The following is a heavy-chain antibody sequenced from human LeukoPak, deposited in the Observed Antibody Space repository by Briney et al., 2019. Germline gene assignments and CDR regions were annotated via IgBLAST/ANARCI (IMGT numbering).Heavy chain of an antibody. CDR2: INHSGST. J-gene: IGHJ4*02. V-gene: IGHV4-34*01. D-gene: IGHD2-21*02. Sequence: NSSETLSLTCAVYGGSFIPYYWSWIRQPPGKGLEWIGEINHSGSTNYNPSLKSRVTISVDTSKNQFSLKLSSVTVADTAVYYCARGGFYCGGDCYVDYWGQGTLVTVSS. CDR1: GGSFIPYY. CDR3: ARGGFYCGGDCYVDY.